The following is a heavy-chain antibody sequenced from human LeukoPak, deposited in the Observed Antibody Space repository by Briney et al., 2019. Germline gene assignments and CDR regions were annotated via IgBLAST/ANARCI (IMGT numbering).Heavy chain of an antibody. V-gene: IGHV3-23*01. J-gene: IGHJ5*02. CDR1: GFTFSNYA. CDR3: AKLPSTGWYAGGNWFDP. CDR2: ICGSGGVI. D-gene: IGHD6-19*01. Sequence: PGGSLRLSCAAPGFTFSNYAMTWVRQAPGKGLEWVSLICGSGGVIRYADSVRGRFSLSRDNSKNTLYLQKNSLRAADTAVFYCAKLPSTGWYAGGNWFDPWGQGTLVTVSS.